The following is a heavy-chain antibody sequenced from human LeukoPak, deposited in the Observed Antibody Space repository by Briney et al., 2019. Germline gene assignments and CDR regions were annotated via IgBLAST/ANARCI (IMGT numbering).Heavy chain of an antibody. Sequence: PGGSLRLSCAASGFTFSSYAIQWVRQAPGKGLERVSSISSSGSYIYYADSVKGRFTISRDNAKNSLDLQMNSLRVEDTAVYYCARLQWLQTGRDFLDYWGQGTLVTVSA. J-gene: IGHJ4*02. CDR1: GFTFSSYA. D-gene: IGHD6-19*01. CDR3: ARLQWLQTGRDFLDY. CDR2: ISSSGSYI. V-gene: IGHV3-21*06.